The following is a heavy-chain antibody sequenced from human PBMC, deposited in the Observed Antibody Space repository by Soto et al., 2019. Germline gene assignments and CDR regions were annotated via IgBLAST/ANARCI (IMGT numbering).Heavy chain of an antibody. V-gene: IGHV1-18*01. CDR3: ARDLVLAHDFWSGYPAISSLDY. CDR1: GYTFTSYG. Sequence: GASVKVSCKASGYTFTSYGISWVRQAPGQGLEWMGWISAYDGNTNYAQKLQGRVTMTTDTSTSTAYMELRSLRSDDTAVYYCARDLVLAHDFWSGYPAISSLDYWGQGTLVTVSS. J-gene: IGHJ4*02. CDR2: ISAYDGNT. D-gene: IGHD3-3*01.